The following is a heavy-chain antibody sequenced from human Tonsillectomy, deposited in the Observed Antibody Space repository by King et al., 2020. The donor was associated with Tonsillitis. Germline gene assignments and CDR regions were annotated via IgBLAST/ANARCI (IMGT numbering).Heavy chain of an antibody. J-gene: IGHJ6*02. CDR1: GFTFSSYL. V-gene: IGHV3-7*03. CDR3: ARDAIAVAATDGMDV. D-gene: IGHD6-19*01. Sequence: VQLVESGGGLVQPGGSLRLSCAASGFTFSSYLMSWVRQAPGKGLEWVANIKQDGGEKYYVDSVKGRFTISRDNAKNSLYLQMNSLRAEDTAVYYCARDAIAVAATDGMDVWGQGTTVTVSS. CDR2: IKQDGGEK.